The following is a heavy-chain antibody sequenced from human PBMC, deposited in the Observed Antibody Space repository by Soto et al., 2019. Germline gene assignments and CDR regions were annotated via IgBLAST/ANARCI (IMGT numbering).Heavy chain of an antibody. V-gene: IGHV3-23*01. CDR3: AKAEDIAVLQPADC. J-gene: IGHJ4*02. CDR2: ISGSGHTT. CDR1: GFTFSSYA. Sequence: GGSLRLSCVASGFTFSSYAMSWVRQAPGKGLEWVSAISGSGHTTYYADSVKGRFTMSRDNSKNTLYLQVNTLRADDTAVYYCAKAEDIAVLQPADCWGQGTLVTVSS. D-gene: IGHD2-2*01.